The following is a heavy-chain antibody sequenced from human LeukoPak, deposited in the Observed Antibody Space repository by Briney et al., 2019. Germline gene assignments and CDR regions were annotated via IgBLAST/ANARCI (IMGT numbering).Heavy chain of an antibody. CDR2: INHSGST. V-gene: IGHV4-34*01. Sequence: SETLSLTCTVYGGSFSGYYWSWIRQPPGKGLEWIGEINHSGSTNYNPSLKSRVTISVDTSKNQFSLKLSSVTAADTAVYYCASYSSGWYDAFDIWGQGTMVTVSS. CDR3: ASYSSGWYDAFDI. CDR1: GGSFSGYY. J-gene: IGHJ3*02. D-gene: IGHD6-19*01.